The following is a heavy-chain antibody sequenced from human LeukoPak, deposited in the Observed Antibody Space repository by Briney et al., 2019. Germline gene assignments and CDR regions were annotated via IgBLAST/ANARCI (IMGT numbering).Heavy chain of an antibody. CDR3: ARDPPYYDILTGYYAAAAFDI. CDR1: GYTFTSYG. V-gene: IGHV1-18*01. Sequence: GASVKVSCKASGYTFTSYGISWGRQAPGQGLEWRGWISAYNGNTNYAQKLQGRVTMTTDTSTSTAYMELRSLRSDDTAVYYCARDPPYYDILTGYYAAAAFDIWGQGTMVTVSS. J-gene: IGHJ3*02. CDR2: ISAYNGNT. D-gene: IGHD3-9*01.